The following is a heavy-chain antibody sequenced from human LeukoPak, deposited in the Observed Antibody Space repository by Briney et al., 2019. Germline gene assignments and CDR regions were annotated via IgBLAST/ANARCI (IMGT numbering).Heavy chain of an antibody. CDR2: IYTSGST. J-gene: IGHJ4*02. D-gene: IGHD3-3*01. Sequence: SETLSLTCTVSGVSISSYYWSWLRQPPGKGLGWIGYIYTSGSTNYNPSLKSRVTISVDTSKNQFSLKLSSVSAADTAVYYCARHRSVTIFGVVIMGEIDYWGQGTLVTVSS. V-gene: IGHV4-4*09. CDR3: ARHRSVTIFGVVIMGEIDY. CDR1: GVSISSYY.